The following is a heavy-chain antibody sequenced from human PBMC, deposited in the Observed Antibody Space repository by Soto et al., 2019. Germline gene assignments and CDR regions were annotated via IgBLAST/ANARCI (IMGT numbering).Heavy chain of an antibody. Sequence: QVQLVESGGDVVQPGGSLRLSCAASGFIFSTYGMHWVRQAPGKGLEWVALIWYDGTNKYYADPVKGRFTISRDNSKNTLYLQMNSLRAEDTAVYYCARGSGHYFYYMDVWVKGTTVTVSS. CDR2: IWYDGTNK. V-gene: IGHV3-33*01. J-gene: IGHJ6*03. CDR3: ARGSGHYFYYMDV. CDR1: GFIFSTYG. D-gene: IGHD6-19*01.